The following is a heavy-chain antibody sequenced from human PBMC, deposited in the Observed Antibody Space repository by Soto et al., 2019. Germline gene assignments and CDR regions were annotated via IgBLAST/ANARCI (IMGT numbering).Heavy chain of an antibody. Sequence: SETLSLTCTFSGGSISSYYWSWIRQPPGKGLEWIGYIYYSGSTNYNPSLKSRVTISVDTSKNQFSLKLSSVTAADTAVYYCARLRGYYGSAYGMDVWGQGTTVTVSS. CDR3: ARLRGYYGSAYGMDV. J-gene: IGHJ6*02. D-gene: IGHD3-10*01. CDR2: IYYSGST. V-gene: IGHV4-59*08. CDR1: GGSISSYY.